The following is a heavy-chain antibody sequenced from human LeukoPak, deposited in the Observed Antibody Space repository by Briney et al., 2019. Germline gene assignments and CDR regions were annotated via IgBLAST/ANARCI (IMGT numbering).Heavy chain of an antibody. D-gene: IGHD3-10*01. CDR1: GGSISSSSYY. CDR3: ARGLPRGYYGSGSYRLGAFDI. CDR2: IYYSGST. J-gene: IGHJ3*02. Sequence: SETLSLTCTVSGGSISSSSYYWGWIRQPPGKGLEWIGSIYYSGSTYYNPSLKSRVTISVDTSKNQFSLKLSSVTAADTAVYYCARGLPRGYYGSGSYRLGAFDIWGQGTMVTVSS. V-gene: IGHV4-39*01.